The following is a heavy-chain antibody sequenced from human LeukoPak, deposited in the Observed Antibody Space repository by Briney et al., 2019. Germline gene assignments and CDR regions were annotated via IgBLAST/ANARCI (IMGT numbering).Heavy chain of an antibody. CDR3: ASQSRGVTVTYLPN. D-gene: IGHD4-17*01. V-gene: IGHV1-69*04. J-gene: IGHJ4*02. CDR1: GGTFSSYA. Sequence: SVKVSCKASGGTFSSYAISWVRQAPGQGLEWMGRIIPILGIANYVQKFQGRVTITADKSTSTAYMELSSLRSEDTAVYYCASQSRGVTVTYLPNWGQGTLVTVSS. CDR2: IIPILGIA.